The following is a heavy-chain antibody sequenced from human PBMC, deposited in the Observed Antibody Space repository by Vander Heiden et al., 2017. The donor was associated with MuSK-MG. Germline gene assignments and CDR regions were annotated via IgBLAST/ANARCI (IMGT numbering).Heavy chain of an antibody. CDR1: GYSFTSYG. Sequence: EVQLVQSGAEVKKPGESLKISCKGSGYSFTSYGIGWVRQMPGKGLEWMGIIYPGDSDTRYSPPFQGQVTISADKSISTAYLQWSSLKASDPAMYYCARHGPDPISGWGDDAFDIWGQGTMVTVSS. J-gene: IGHJ3*02. D-gene: IGHD6-19*01. CDR3: ARHGPDPISGWGDDAFDI. CDR2: IYPGDSDT. V-gene: IGHV5-51*01.